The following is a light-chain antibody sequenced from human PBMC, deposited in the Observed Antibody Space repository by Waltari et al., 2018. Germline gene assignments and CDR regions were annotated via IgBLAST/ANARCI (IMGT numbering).Light chain of an antibody. CDR1: KSVSSY. J-gene: IGKJ4*01. CDR3: QQRSNWLFT. CDR2: DAS. V-gene: IGKV3-11*01. Sequence: EIVLTQSPATLSLSPGERATLACRASKSVSSYLAWYQQKPGQAPRLLIDDASNRATGIPARFRGSGSGTDFALTISSLEPEDFAVYYCQQRSNWLFTFGGGTKVEIK.